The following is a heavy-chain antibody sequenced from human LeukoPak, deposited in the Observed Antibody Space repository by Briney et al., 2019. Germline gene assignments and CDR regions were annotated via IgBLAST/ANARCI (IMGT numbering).Heavy chain of an antibody. CDR2: VWYDGTIK. CDR1: GFNFTTYG. CDR3: ARGGRGASNWTPYNWFDP. D-gene: IGHD3/OR15-3a*01. V-gene: IGHV3-33*01. Sequence: PGGSLRLPCAASGFNFTTYGMHWVRQAPGKGLEWVALVWYDGTIKYYADSVKGRFTISRDNSKNTLFLQMSSLRAEDTALYYCARGGRGASNWTPYNWFDPWGQRTLLTVSS. J-gene: IGHJ5*02.